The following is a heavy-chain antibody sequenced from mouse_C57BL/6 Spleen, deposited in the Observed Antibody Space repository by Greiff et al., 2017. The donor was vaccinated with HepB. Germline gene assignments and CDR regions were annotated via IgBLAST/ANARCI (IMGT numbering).Heavy chain of an antibody. CDR2: ISDGGSYT. CDR3: ARDRKKYGSSYGWYFDV. V-gene: IGHV5-4*01. Sequence: EVKVVESGGGLVKPGGSLKLSCAASGFTFSSYAMSWVRQTPEKRLEWVATISDGGSYTYYPDNVKGRFTISRDNAKNNLYLQMSHLKSEDTAMYYCARDRKKYGSSYGWYFDVWGTGTTVTVSS. D-gene: IGHD1-1*01. CDR1: GFTFSSYA. J-gene: IGHJ1*03.